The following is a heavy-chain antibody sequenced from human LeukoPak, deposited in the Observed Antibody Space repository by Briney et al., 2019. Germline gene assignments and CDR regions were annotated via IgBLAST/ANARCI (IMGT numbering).Heavy chain of an antibody. D-gene: IGHD4-17*01. Sequence: GGSLRLSCVASGFTLNNYAMNWVRQAPGKGLERVSVISGSGDRIYYADSVKGRFTISRDNSKNILYLQLNSLRAEDTAVYYCAKRLYGDYYGLDVWGQGTTVTVSS. CDR2: ISGSGDRI. J-gene: IGHJ6*02. CDR3: AKRLYGDYYGLDV. CDR1: GFTLNNYA. V-gene: IGHV3-23*01.